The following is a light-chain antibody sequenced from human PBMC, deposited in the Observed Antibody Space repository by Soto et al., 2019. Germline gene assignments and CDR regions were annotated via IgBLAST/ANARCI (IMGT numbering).Light chain of an antibody. V-gene: IGLV2-11*01. CDR1: SSDVGAYNL. CDR3: CSYAGRYTWL. J-gene: IGLJ3*02. CDR2: DVS. Sequence: QSALTQPRSVSGSPGQSVTISCSGTSSDVGAYNLVSWYQQHTGKAPKLMIHDVSARPSGVPDRFSGSKSGNTASLTISGLQAEDEADYYCCSYAGRYTWLFGGGTKLTVL.